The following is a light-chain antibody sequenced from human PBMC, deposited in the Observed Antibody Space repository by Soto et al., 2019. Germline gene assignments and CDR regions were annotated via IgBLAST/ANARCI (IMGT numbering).Light chain of an antibody. CDR3: QTWGTGIVV. J-gene: IGLJ2*01. Sequence: QLVLAQSPSASASLGASVKLTCTLSSGHSSYAIAWHQQRPEKGPRYLMKINSDGSHSKGDGIPDRFSGSSSGAERYLTISSLQSEDEADYYCQTWGTGIVVFGGGTKLTVL. CDR1: SGHSSYA. CDR2: INSDGSH. V-gene: IGLV4-69*01.